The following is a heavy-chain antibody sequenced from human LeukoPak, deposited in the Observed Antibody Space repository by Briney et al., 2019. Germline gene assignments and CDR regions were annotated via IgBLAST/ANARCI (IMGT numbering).Heavy chain of an antibody. Sequence: ASVKVSCKASGYTFTSYYMHWVRQATGQGLEWMGIINPSGNSTSYAQKFQGRVTMTTDTSTSTVYMELSSLRSEDTAVYYCARDYREGYNELYYWVQGTLVTVSS. J-gene: IGHJ4*02. CDR1: GYTFTSYY. D-gene: IGHD5-24*01. CDR3: ARDYREGYNELYY. CDR2: INPSGNST. V-gene: IGHV1-46*01.